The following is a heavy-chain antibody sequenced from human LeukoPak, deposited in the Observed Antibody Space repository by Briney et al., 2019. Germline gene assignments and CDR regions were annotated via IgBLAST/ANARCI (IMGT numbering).Heavy chain of an antibody. CDR1: GFTFSSYG. J-gene: IGHJ3*02. V-gene: IGHV3-30*18. D-gene: IGHD6-6*01. CDR2: ISYDGSNK. Sequence: PGRSLRLSCAASGFTFSSYGMHWVRQAPGKGLEWVAVISYDGSNKYYADSVKGRFTISRDNSKNTLYLQMNSLRAEDTAVYYCAESSSSSQGAFDIWGQGTMVTVSS. CDR3: AESSSSSQGAFDI.